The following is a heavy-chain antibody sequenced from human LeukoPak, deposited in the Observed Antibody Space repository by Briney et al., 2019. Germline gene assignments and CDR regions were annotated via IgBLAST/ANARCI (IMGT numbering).Heavy chain of an antibody. CDR2: VYYIGTT. Sequence: SETLSLTCIVSGGSVSSPYSYWSWIRQPPGKGLEWIGNVYYIGTTSYNSSLQSRVTISVDTSKNRFSLEMSSVTAADTAVYYCGRNTSSSPWFDPWGQGTLVTVSS. CDR3: GRNTSSSPWFDP. D-gene: IGHD6-6*01. V-gene: IGHV4-61*01. CDR1: GGSVSSPYSY. J-gene: IGHJ5*02.